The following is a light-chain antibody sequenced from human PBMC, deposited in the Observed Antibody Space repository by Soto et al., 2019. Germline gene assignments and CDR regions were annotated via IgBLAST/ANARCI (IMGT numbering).Light chain of an antibody. CDR3: QQYGSSPIT. CDR2: GTS. Sequence: EIVLTQSPGTLSLSPGERATLSCRASQSVSNNYLAWYQQKPGQAPRLVMYGTSNRATGIPDRFSGSGSGTDFTLTISRLEPEDFAVYYCQQYGSSPITFGQGTRLEIK. J-gene: IGKJ5*01. CDR1: QSVSNNY. V-gene: IGKV3-20*01.